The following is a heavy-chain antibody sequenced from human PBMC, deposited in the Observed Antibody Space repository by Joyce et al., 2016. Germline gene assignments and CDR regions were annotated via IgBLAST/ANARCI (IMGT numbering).Heavy chain of an antibody. CDR3: AKDLFIQQQHSYYFDY. V-gene: IGHV3-30*18. D-gene: IGHD6-13*01. J-gene: IGHJ4*02. Sequence: QVQLVESGGGVVQPGKSLRLSCAASGFTFSSYGMYWVRQAPGKGLEWVTVISYDGNNKYYGNSVKGRFTVSRDNSKNTLYLQMNSLRPEDTAVYYCAKDLFIQQQHSYYFDYWGQGTLVTVSS. CDR1: GFTFSSYG. CDR2: ISYDGNNK.